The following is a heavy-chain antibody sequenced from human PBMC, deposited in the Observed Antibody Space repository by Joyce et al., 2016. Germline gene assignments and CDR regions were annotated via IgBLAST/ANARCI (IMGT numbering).Heavy chain of an antibody. D-gene: IGHD2-15*01. CDR3: ARMDSRYCSGGSCYQFDAFDI. Sequence: QVTLKESGPALVKPTQTLTLTCTFSGFSLSTSGMRVSWIRQPPGKALEWLARIDWDDDKFYNTSLKTRLTISKDTSKNQVVLTMTNMDPVDTATYYCARMDSRYCSGGSCYQFDAFDIWGQGTMVTVSS. V-gene: IGHV2-70*04. J-gene: IGHJ3*02. CDR2: IDWDDDK. CDR1: GFSLSTSGMR.